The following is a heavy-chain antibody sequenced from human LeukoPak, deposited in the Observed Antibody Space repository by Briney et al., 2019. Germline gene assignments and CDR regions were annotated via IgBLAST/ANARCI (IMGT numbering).Heavy chain of an antibody. D-gene: IGHD6-19*01. Sequence: SVKVSCKASGGTFSSYAINWVRQAPGQGLEWMGGIIPIFGTPNYAQKFQGRVTIIASESTNTAYMELSSLRSEDTAVYYCARSKGDQWLVEEAWFDPWGQGTLVTVSS. CDR3: ARSKGDQWLVEEAWFDP. CDR1: GGTFSSYA. J-gene: IGHJ5*02. V-gene: IGHV1-69*13. CDR2: IIPIFGTP.